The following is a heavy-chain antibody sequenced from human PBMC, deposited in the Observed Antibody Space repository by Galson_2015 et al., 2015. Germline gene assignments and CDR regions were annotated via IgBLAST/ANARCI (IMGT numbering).Heavy chain of an antibody. V-gene: IGHV3-21*01. D-gene: IGHD5-24*01. CDR2: ISSSSSYI. Sequence: SLRLSCAASGFTFSSYSMNWVRQAPGKGLEWVSFISSSSSYIYYADSVKGRFTISRDNAKNSLYLQMNSLRAEDTAVYYCARDGEMATIKPYYFDYWGQGTLVTVSS. J-gene: IGHJ4*02. CDR1: GFTFSSYS. CDR3: ARDGEMATIKPYYFDY.